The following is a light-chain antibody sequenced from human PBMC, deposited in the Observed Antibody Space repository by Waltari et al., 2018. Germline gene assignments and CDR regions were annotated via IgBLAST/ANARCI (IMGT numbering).Light chain of an antibody. CDR3: QVWDANTDPGV. Sequence: SYVLTQPPSVSVAPGKTASITCGGNTIESKSVHWYQQKPGQAPMLVISYDSDRPSGIPERFSGSNSGNTATLTISRVEAGDEADYYCQVWDANTDPGVFGTGTEVTVL. CDR1: TIESKS. CDR2: YDS. J-gene: IGLJ1*01. V-gene: IGLV3-21*04.